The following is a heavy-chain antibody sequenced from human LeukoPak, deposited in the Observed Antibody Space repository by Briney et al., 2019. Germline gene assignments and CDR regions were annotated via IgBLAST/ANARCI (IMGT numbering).Heavy chain of an antibody. Sequence: GGSLRLSCAASGFTLSSYAMSWLREAPGKGLEWVSSISRNGGSPYSADPVKGRFAISRDNSKNSMYLQMNSLRAEDTAVYYCAKEPTFNYGDYYYYGMDVWGKGTTVSVSS. CDR3: AKEPTFNYGDYYYYGMDV. J-gene: IGHJ6*04. V-gene: IGHV3-23*01. D-gene: IGHD4-17*01. CDR2: ISRNGGSP. CDR1: GFTLSSYA.